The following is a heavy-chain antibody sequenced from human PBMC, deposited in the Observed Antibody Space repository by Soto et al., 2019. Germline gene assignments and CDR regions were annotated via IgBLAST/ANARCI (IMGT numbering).Heavy chain of an antibody. V-gene: IGHV3-23*01. CDR3: AKALHFYTGVSVDPFDC. CDR2: ISGSGGSI. Sequence: EVQLLESGGGLVQPGGSLRLSCAASGFTFSSYAMTWVRQAPGKGLEWVSAISGSGGSIYYADSVRGRFTISRDNSKNTLYRRMNSLRGDDTAVYYCAKALHFYTGVSVDPFDCWGQGTLVTVSS. D-gene: IGHD3-16*01. CDR1: GFTFSSYA. J-gene: IGHJ4*02.